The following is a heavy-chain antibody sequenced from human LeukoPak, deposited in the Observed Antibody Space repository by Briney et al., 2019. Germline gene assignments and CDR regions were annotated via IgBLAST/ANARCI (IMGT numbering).Heavy chain of an antibody. CDR2: IKQDGSEK. Sequence: GGSLRLSCAASGFTFSSYWMSWVRQAPGRGLEWVANIKQDGSEKYYVDSVKGRFTISRDNAKNSLYLQMNSLRAEDTAVYYCAREGGSGDLDYWGQGTLVTVSS. D-gene: IGHD3-16*01. V-gene: IGHV3-7*01. CDR3: AREGGSGDLDY. CDR1: GFTFSSYW. J-gene: IGHJ4*02.